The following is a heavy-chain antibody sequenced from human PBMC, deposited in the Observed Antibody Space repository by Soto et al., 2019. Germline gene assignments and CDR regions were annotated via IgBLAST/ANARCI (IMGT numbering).Heavy chain of an antibody. CDR2: ISDTGSST. D-gene: IGHD3-10*01. CDR3: AKGVFLFLSFGESPIESDY. Sequence: EVRLLESGGGLVQPGGSPRLSCAASGFTFNNYAMNWVRQAPGKGLEWVSAISDTGSSTYYADSVKGRFTISRDNSKNAFYLQMSSLRAEDTAVYYCAKGVFLFLSFGESPIESDYWGQGTLVTVSS. CDR1: GFTFNNYA. V-gene: IGHV3-23*01. J-gene: IGHJ4*02.